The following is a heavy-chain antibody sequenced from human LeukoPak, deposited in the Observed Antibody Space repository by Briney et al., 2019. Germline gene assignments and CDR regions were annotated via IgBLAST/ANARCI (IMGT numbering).Heavy chain of an antibody. Sequence: GGSLRLSCAASGFTFSSYSMNWVRQATGKGLDWVSYISSSGSTIYNADSVKGRFTISRDNAKNSLYLQMNSLRVEDTAVYYCATSRGSWPDYFDYWGQGTLVTVSS. J-gene: IGHJ4*02. V-gene: IGHV3-48*04. CDR3: ATSRGSWPDYFDY. D-gene: IGHD6-13*01. CDR2: ISSSGSTI. CDR1: GFTFSSYS.